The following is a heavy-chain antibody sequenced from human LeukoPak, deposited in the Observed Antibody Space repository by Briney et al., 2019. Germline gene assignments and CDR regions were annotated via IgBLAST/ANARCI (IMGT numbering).Heavy chain of an antibody. Sequence: GGSLRLSCAASGFTFSSYAMSWVRQAPGKGLEWVSAISGSGGSTYYADSVKGRFTTSRDNSKNTLYLQMNSLRAEDTAVYYCAKDLTGYYNVDAFDIWGQGTMVTVSS. CDR2: ISGSGGST. CDR1: GFTFSSYA. D-gene: IGHD3-9*01. CDR3: AKDLTGYYNVDAFDI. V-gene: IGHV3-23*01. J-gene: IGHJ3*02.